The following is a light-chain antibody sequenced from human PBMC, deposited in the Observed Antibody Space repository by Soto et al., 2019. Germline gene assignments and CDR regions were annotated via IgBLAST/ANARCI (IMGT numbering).Light chain of an antibody. Sequence: DIQMTQSPSSLSASVGDRVTITCRASQSISSYLNWYQQKPGKAPKLLIYGASSLQSGVPSRFSGSGSGTDFTLTISSLQPGDFATYFCQQSHSPPWTFGLGTKVDI. CDR2: GAS. CDR3: QQSHSPPWT. J-gene: IGKJ1*01. V-gene: IGKV1-39*01. CDR1: QSISSY.